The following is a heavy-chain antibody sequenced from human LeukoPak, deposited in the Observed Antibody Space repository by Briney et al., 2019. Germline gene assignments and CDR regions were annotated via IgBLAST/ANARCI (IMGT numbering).Heavy chain of an antibody. D-gene: IGHD6-13*01. V-gene: IGHV4-39*01. CDR3: ARLEYSSSGGGWFDP. CDR2: IYYSGST. CDR1: GGSISSSSYY. J-gene: IGHJ5*02. Sequence: SETLSLTCTVSGGSISSSSYYWGWLRQPPGKGLEWIGSIYYSGSTYYNPSLKSRVTISVDTSKNQFSLKLSSVTAADTAVYYCARLEYSSSGGGWFDPWGQGTLVTVSS.